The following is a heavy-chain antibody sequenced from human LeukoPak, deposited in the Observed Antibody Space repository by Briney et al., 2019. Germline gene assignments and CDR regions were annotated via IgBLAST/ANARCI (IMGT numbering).Heavy chain of an antibody. CDR3: AAEEYQPSHVFDI. CDR2: IHYDGSNK. V-gene: IGHV3-30*02. CDR1: GFTFSTYA. D-gene: IGHD2-2*01. Sequence: GGSLRLSCVGTGFTFSTYAMNWVRQAPGKGLEWVAFIHYDGSNKYYGDSVKGRFTISRDNSKNTLYLQMNSLRTEDTAVYFCAAEEYQPSHVFDIWGQGTTVTVSS. J-gene: IGHJ3*02.